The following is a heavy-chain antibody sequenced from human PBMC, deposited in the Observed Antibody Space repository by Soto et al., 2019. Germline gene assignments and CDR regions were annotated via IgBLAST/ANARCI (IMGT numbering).Heavy chain of an antibody. CDR1: GYTFTSYG. Sequence: QVQLVQSGAEVKKPGASVKVSCKASGYTFTSYGISWVRQAPRQGLEWVGWISAYNGNTNFAHKLQGRVTMTPDTPESTAYMELRSLSSEDAAVYYCEREAVAGNFDYWGQGNLVTVSS. CDR3: EREAVAGNFDY. V-gene: IGHV1-18*01. CDR2: ISAYNGNT. J-gene: IGHJ4*02. D-gene: IGHD6-19*01.